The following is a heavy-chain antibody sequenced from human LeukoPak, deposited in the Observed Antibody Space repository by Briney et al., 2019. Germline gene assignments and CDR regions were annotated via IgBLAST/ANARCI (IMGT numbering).Heavy chain of an antibody. CDR3: ARRSGYSYDDAFDI. Sequence: YISGNSRFREYADSVKGRFTISRDNAKNSLYLQMNSLRAEDTALYHCARRSGYSYDDAFDIWGQGTMVTVSS. J-gene: IGHJ3*02. V-gene: IGHV3-11*03. CDR2: ISGNSRFR. D-gene: IGHD5-18*01.